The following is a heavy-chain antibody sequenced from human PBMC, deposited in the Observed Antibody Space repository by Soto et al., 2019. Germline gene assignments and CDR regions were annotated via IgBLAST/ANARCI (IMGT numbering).Heavy chain of an antibody. V-gene: IGHV4-59*01. CDR2: IHYSGST. J-gene: IGHJ4*02. Sequence: ETLSLTCNVSGGSMNIYYWSWIRQPPGKELEWIGYIHYSGSTNYNPSLKSRVTMSVDTSKRQFSLKLGSVTAADTAVYYCARETRGTMRDRYNLWYFDSWGQGILVTVS. CDR1: GGSMNIYY. CDR3: ARETRGTMRDRYNLWYFDS. D-gene: IGHD1-7*01.